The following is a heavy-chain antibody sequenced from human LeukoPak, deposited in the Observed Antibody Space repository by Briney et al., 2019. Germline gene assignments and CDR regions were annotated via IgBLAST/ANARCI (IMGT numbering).Heavy chain of an antibody. D-gene: IGHD3-22*01. J-gene: IGHJ4*02. CDR2: IYYSGST. Sequence: PSETLSLTCTVSGGSISSYYWSWIRQPPGKGLEWIGYIYYSGSTNYNPSLKSRVTISVDTSKNQFSLKLNSVTAADTAVYYCARNRGSGYFYYFDYWGQGALVTVSS. CDR3: ARNRGSGYFYYFDY. V-gene: IGHV4-59*01. CDR1: GGSISSYY.